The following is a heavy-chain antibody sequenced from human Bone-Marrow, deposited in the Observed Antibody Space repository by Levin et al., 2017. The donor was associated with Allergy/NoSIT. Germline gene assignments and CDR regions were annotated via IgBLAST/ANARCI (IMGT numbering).Heavy chain of an antibody. CDR1: GFMFSSYG. CDR3: AAVVTLIEH. D-gene: IGHD2-21*02. J-gene: IGHJ4*02. Sequence: GGSLRLSCAASGFMFSSYGMHWVRQAPGKGLEYVSAISDNGGSTYYANSVKGRFTISRDNSRNTLYLQMGSLRAEDMAVYYCAAVVTLIEHWGQGTLVTVSS. CDR2: ISDNGGST. V-gene: IGHV3-64*01.